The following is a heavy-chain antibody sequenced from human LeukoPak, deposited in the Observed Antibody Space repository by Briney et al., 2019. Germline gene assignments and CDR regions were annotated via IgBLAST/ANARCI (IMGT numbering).Heavy chain of an antibody. CDR1: GYTFTSYG. Sequence: GASVKVSCKASGYTFTSYGISWVRQAPGQGLEWMGWFSAYNGNTNYAQKLQGRVTMTTDTSTSTAYMELRSLRSEDTAVYYCARVGRDSFRTSQYYFDYWGQGTLVTVSS. CDR2: FSAYNGNT. J-gene: IGHJ4*02. CDR3: ARVGRDSFRTSQYYFDY. V-gene: IGHV1-18*01. D-gene: IGHD2/OR15-2a*01.